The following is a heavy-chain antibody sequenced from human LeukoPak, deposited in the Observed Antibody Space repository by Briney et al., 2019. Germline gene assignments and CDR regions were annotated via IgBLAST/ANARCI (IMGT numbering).Heavy chain of an antibody. J-gene: IGHJ1*01. CDR2: ISAYNGNT. D-gene: IGHD2-15*01. CDR3: ARDATRGYCSGGSCYPQYFQH. CDR1: GYTFTSYG. Sequence: ASVKVSCKASGYTFTSYGISWVRQAPGQGLEWMGWISAYNGNTNYAQKLQGRVTMTTDTSTSTAYMELRSLRSDDTAVYYCARDATRGYCSGGSCYPQYFQHWGQGTLVTVSS. V-gene: IGHV1-18*01.